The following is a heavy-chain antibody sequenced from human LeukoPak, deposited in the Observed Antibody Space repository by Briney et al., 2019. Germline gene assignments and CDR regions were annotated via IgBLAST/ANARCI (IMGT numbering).Heavy chain of an antibody. CDR1: GFTFSSYS. CDR2: ISSSSSYI. D-gene: IGHD4-17*01. V-gene: IGHV3-21*01. J-gene: IGHJ3*02. Sequence: KAGGSLRLSCAASGFTFSSYSMNWVRQAPGKGLEWVSSISSSSSYIYYADSVKGRFTISRDNAKNSLYLQMNSLRAEDTAVYYCARDRNGDYQRDYDAFDIWGQGTMVTVSS. CDR3: ARDRNGDYQRDYDAFDI.